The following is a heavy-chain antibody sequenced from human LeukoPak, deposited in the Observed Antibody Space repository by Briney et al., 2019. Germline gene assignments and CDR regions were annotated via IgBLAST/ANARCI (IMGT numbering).Heavy chain of an antibody. CDR3: ARGGTSGYYYGPY. CDR1: GFTFSSYW. D-gene: IGHD3-22*01. Sequence: GGSLRLSCAASGFTFSSYWMHWVRQAPGKGLVWVSRINNDGTTTNYADSVKGRFTISRDNAKNTVYLEMNALRAEDTAVYYCARGGTSGYYYGPYWGQGTLVTVSS. V-gene: IGHV3-74*01. CDR2: INNDGTTT. J-gene: IGHJ4*02.